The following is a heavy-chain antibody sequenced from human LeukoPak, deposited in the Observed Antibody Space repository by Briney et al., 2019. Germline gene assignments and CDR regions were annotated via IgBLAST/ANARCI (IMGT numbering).Heavy chain of an antibody. D-gene: IGHD3-22*01. CDR3: ARPRYYDSPGAFDI. CDR2: IYYSGST. V-gene: IGHV4-59*08. J-gene: IGHJ3*02. Sequence: SETLSLTCTVSGGSISSYYWSWIRQPPGKGLEWIGYIYYSGSTNYNPSLKSRVTISVDTSKNQFSLKLSSVTAADTAVYYCARPRYYDSPGAFDIWGQGTMVTVSS. CDR1: GGSISSYY.